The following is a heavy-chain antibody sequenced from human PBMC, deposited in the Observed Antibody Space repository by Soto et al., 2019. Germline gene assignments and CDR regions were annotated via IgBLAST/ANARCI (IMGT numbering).Heavy chain of an antibody. CDR2: IYYSGST. J-gene: IGHJ4*02. V-gene: IGHV4-31*03. Sequence: SETLSLTCTVSGGSISSGCYYWSWIRQHPGKGLEWIGYIYYSGSTYYNPSLKSRVTISVDTSKNQFSLKLSSVTAADTAVYYCARVWRGYCSGGSCSTSPFDYWGQGTLVTVSS. CDR1: GGSISSGCYY. D-gene: IGHD2-15*01. CDR3: ARVWRGYCSGGSCSTSPFDY.